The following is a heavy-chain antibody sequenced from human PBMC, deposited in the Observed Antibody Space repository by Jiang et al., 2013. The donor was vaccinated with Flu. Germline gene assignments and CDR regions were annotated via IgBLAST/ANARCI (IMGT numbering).Heavy chain of an antibody. CDR1: GGTFSSYA. Sequence: GAEVKKPGSSVKVSCEASGGTFSSYAVSWVRQAPGQGLEWMGRIIPSVDVAQYAQNFQDRVTITADKSTGASYMEVTSLRSEDTAVYYCAKETIEMPTTDLVFNYHGMDVWGTGTTVTVSS. V-gene: IGHV1-69*04. CDR3: AKETIEMPTTDLVFNYHGMDV. J-gene: IGHJ6*04. D-gene: IGHD5-24*01. CDR2: IIPSVDVA.